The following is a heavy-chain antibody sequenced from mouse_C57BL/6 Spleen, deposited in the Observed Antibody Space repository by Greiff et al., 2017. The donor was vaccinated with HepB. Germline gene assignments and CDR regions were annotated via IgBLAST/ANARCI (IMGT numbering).Heavy chain of an antibody. D-gene: IGHD1-1*01. V-gene: IGHV5-9-1*02. CDR3: TRERIYYYGSSHWYFDV. CDR2: ISSGGDYI. CDR1: GFTFSSYA. Sequence: EVHLVESGEGLVKPGGSLKLSCAASGFTFSSYAMSWVRQTPEKRLEWVAYISSGGDYIYYADTVKGRFTISRDNARNTLYLQMSSLKSEDTAMYYCTRERIYYYGSSHWYFDVWGTGTTVTVSS. J-gene: IGHJ1*03.